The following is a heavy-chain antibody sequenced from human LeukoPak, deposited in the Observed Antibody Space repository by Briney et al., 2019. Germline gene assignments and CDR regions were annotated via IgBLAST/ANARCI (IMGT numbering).Heavy chain of an antibody. D-gene: IGHD3-22*01. V-gene: IGHV4-39*07. CDR2: IYYSGST. CDR3: ARYYYDSSGYFDY. J-gene: IGHJ4*02. Sequence: SETLSLTCTVSGGSLNTPNYYWGWIRQPPGKGLEWIGSIYYSGSTNYNPSLKSRVTISVDTSKNQFSLKLSSVTAADTAVYYCARYYYDSSGYFDYWGQGTLVTVSS. CDR1: GGSLNTPNYY.